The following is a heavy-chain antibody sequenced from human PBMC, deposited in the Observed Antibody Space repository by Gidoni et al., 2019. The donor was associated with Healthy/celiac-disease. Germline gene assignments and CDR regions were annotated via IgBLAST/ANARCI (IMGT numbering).Heavy chain of an antibody. D-gene: IGHD4-17*01. V-gene: IGHV4-39*01. CDR1: GGSISSSSYY. J-gene: IGHJ4*02. CDR2: IYYSGRT. CDR3: ARQYGDYFDY. Sequence: LQLQESGPGMVKPAETLSLPCTVSGGSISSSSYYWGWIRQPPGKGLEWIGSIYYSGRTYYNPSLKSRVTISVDTSKNQFSLKLSSVTAADTAVYYCARQYGDYFDYWGQGTLVTVSS.